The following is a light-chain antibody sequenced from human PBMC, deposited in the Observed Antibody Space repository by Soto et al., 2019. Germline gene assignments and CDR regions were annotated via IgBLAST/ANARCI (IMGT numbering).Light chain of an antibody. V-gene: IGKV4-1*01. Sequence: DIVMTQSPDSLAVSLGERATINCKSSQSVLYSSNNKNYLAWYQQKPGQPPKLLIYWASTRESGVPDRFSGSGSGTDFTLTISSLQAEDVAVDYCQQYSSTPPWTFGQGTKVEIK. CDR2: WAS. CDR3: QQYSSTPPWT. CDR1: QSVLYSSNNKNY. J-gene: IGKJ1*01.